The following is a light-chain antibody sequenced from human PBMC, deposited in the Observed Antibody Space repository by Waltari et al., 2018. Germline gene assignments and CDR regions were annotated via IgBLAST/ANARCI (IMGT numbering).Light chain of an antibody. CDR1: SSDVGGYNS. CDR3: SSYTSSSTLLYV. Sequence: QSALTQPASVSGSPGQSITISCTGTSSDVGGYNSVSWYQQHPGKAPQLMIYEVSNRPLGVSNRFSGSKSGNTASLTISGLQAEDEADYYCSSYTSSSTLLYVFGTGTKVTVL. CDR2: EVS. V-gene: IGLV2-14*01. J-gene: IGLJ1*01.